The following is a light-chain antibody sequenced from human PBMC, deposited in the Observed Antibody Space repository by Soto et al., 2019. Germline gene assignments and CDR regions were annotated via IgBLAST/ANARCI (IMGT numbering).Light chain of an antibody. Sequence: EIVMTQSPATLSVSPGERATLSCRASQSVSSNLAWYQQKPGQAPRLLIYGASTRATGIPARFSGSGSGTEFTLTISSLQSEDFAVYYCQQYNNWPREFGQGIKVEIK. CDR3: QQYNNWPRE. J-gene: IGKJ1*01. V-gene: IGKV3-15*01. CDR1: QSVSSN. CDR2: GAS.